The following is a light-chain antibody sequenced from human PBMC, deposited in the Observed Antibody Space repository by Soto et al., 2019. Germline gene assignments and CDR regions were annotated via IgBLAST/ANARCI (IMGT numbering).Light chain of an antibody. V-gene: IGLV1-40*01. Sequence: QSVLTQPPSVSGAPGQRVTISCTGSSSNIGAGYDVHWYQQLPGTAPKLLIYGNSNRPSGVPDLFSGSKSGTSASLAITGLQAEDEADYYCQSSDSSLSVVFGGGTKLTVL. CDR3: QSSDSSLSVV. CDR1: SSNIGAGYD. J-gene: IGLJ2*01. CDR2: GNS.